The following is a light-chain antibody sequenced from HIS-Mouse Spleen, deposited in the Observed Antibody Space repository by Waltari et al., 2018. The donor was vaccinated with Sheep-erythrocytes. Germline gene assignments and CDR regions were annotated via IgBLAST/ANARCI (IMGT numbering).Light chain of an antibody. Sequence: SYELTQPPSVSVSPGQTASITCSGDKLGDKYACWYQQKPGQSPVLVIYQDSKRPSGIPGRFAGPNAGNTGTLTISGTQAMDEADYYCQAWDSSTEVFGGGTKLTVL. CDR3: QAWDSSTEV. CDR2: QDS. CDR1: KLGDKY. J-gene: IGLJ2*01. V-gene: IGLV3-1*01.